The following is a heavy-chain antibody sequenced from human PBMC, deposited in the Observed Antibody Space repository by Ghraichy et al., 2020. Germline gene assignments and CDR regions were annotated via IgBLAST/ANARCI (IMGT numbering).Heavy chain of an antibody. J-gene: IGHJ6*02. D-gene: IGHD3-3*01. CDR2: IYYSGST. CDR3: ARVGYDFWSGYYGVPEGMDV. V-gene: IGHV4-59*01. CDR1: GGSISSYY. Sequence: SETLSLTCTVSGGSISSYYWSWIRQPPGKGLEWIGYIYYSGSTNYNPSLKSRVTISVDTSKNQFSLKLSSVTAADTAVYYCARVGYDFWSGYYGVPEGMDVWGQGTTVTVSS.